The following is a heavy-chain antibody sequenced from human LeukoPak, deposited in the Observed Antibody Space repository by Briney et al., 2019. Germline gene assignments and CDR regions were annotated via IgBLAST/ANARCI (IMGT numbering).Heavy chain of an antibody. D-gene: IGHD6-19*01. CDR2: INPNSGGT. CDR3: ARTVAGDNDAFDI. CDR1: GYTFTGYY. J-gene: IGHJ3*02. V-gene: IGHV1-2*02. Sequence: ASVKVSCKASGYTFTGYYMHWVRQAPGKGLEWMGGINPNSGGTNYAQKFQGRVTITSDTSISTAYMELSRLRSDDTAVYYCARTVAGDNDAFDIWGQGTMVTVSS.